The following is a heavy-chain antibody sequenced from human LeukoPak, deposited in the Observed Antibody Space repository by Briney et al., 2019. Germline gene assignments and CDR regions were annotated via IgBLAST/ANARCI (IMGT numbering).Heavy chain of an antibody. V-gene: IGHV4-59*08. CDR2: VYYTGRT. J-gene: IGHJ4*02. CDR1: GGSISSDY. CDR3: ARHKPTGSYPLEL. Sequence: SETLSLTCIVSGGSISSDYWSWLRQPPGKGLEWIGHVYYTGRTTYNPSLRSRLTISADTSTSQLSLKLSSVTAADTAVYYCARHKPTGSYPLELWGQGTLVTVSS. D-gene: IGHD3-10*01.